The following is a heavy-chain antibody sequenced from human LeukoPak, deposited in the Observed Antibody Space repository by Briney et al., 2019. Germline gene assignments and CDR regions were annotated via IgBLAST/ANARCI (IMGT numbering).Heavy chain of an antibody. CDR2: ISWNSGSI. J-gene: IGHJ4*02. CDR1: GFTFDDYA. V-gene: IGHV3-9*01. Sequence: PGRSLRLSCAASGFTFDDYAMHWVRQAPGKGLEWVSGISWNSGSIGYADSVKGRFTLSRDNAKKSVYLQMNSLRADDTAVYFCARDAGWGRFDYWGQGTLLTVSS. CDR3: ARDAGWGRFDY. D-gene: IGHD1-26*01.